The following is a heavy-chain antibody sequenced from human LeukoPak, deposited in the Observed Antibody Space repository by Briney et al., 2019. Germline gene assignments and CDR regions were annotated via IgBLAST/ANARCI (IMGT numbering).Heavy chain of an antibody. CDR1: GFTVSSNY. D-gene: IGHD1-7*01. V-gene: IGHV3-53*05. CDR2: IYSGGST. J-gene: IGHJ3*02. CDR3: ARWNYGPSPEEAHAFDI. Sequence: PGGSLRLSCAASGFTVSSNYMSWVRQAPGKGLEWVSVIYSGGSTYYADSVKGRFTISRDNSKNTLYLQMNSLRAEDTAVYYCARWNYGPSPEEAHAFDIWGQGTMVTVSS.